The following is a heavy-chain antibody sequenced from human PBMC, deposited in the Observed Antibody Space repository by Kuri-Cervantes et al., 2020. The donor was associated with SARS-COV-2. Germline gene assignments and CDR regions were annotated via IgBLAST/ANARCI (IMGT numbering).Heavy chain of an antibody. J-gene: IGHJ6*03. D-gene: IGHD6-19*01. V-gene: IGHV4-59*01. CDR1: GGSISSYY. CDR2: IYYSGST. Sequence: GSLRLSCTVSGGSISSYYWSWIRQPPGKGLEWIGYIYYSGSTNYNPSLKSRITISVDTSKNQFSLNLTSVTAADTAVYFWARSGWYPWGVTYYHLDVWGKGTTVTVSS. CDR3: ARSGWYPWGVTYYHLDV.